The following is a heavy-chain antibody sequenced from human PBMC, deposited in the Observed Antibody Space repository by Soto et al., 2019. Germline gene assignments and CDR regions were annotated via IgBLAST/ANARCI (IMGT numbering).Heavy chain of an antibody. CDR2: ISAYNGNF. CDR1: AYSFSSYG. J-gene: IGHJ6*02. Sequence: QVQLVQSGAEVKRPGASVKVTCKASAYSFSSYGITWVRQAPGQGLEWVGWISAYNGNFNYAQKYEGRATLTTDTSTSTAYMELSSLRSDDTAVYYCARIADCSTTSCSFPSRFHVRGYYYYYGLDVWGQGTTVTVSS. CDR3: ARIADCSTTSCSFPSRFHVRGYYYYYGLDV. V-gene: IGHV1-18*04. D-gene: IGHD2-2*01.